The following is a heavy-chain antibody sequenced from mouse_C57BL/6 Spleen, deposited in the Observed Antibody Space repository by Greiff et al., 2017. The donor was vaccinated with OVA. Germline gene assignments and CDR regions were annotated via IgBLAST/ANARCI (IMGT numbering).Heavy chain of an antibody. D-gene: IGHD2-4*01. CDR2: IDPETGGT. J-gene: IGHJ4*01. CDR1: GYTFTDYE. CDR3: TRRGDYPMDY. V-gene: IGHV1-15*01. Sequence: LQESGAELVRPGASVTLSCKASGYTFTDYEMHWVKQTPVHGLEWIGAIDPETGGTAYNQKFKGKAILTADKSSSTAYMELRSLTSEDSAVYYCTRRGDYPMDYWGQGTSVTVSS.